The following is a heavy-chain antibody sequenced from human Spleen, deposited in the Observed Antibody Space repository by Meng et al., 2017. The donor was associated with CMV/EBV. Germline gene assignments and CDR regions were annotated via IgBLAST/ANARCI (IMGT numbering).Heavy chain of an antibody. CDR2: VSGFNGNT. CDR3: ARGRITAVPKDIVVVVAASDPYYYGMDV. V-gene: IGHV1-18*01. Sequence: ASVKVSCKSSGYSFTAYGLNWVRQAPGQGLEWMGSVSGFNGNTKYAQNIQDRVTMTIDTSTGTAYMELSSLRSEDTAVYYCARGRITAVPKDIVVVVAASDPYYYGMDVWGQGTTVTVSS. CDR1: GYSFTAYG. D-gene: IGHD2-15*01. J-gene: IGHJ6*02.